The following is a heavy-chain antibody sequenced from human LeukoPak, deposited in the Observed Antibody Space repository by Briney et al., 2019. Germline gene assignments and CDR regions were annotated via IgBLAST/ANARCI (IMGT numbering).Heavy chain of an antibody. CDR1: GYSFTSYW. CDR3: ARRPFYDSSGYYYYLDY. V-gene: IGHV5-51*01. J-gene: IGHJ4*02. Sequence: GESLKISCKASGYSFTSYWIGWVRQMPGKGLEWMGIIYPGDSDTRYGPSFQGQVTISADKSISTAYLQWSSLKASDTAMYYCARRPFYDSSGYYYYLDYWGQGTLVTVSS. D-gene: IGHD3-22*01. CDR2: IYPGDSDT.